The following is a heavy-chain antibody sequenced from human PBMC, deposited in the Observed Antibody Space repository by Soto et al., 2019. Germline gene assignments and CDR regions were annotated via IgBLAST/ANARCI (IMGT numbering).Heavy chain of an antibody. CDR1: GXXXXXXX. D-gene: IGHD3-22*01. V-gene: IGHV1-8*01. CDR3: AREKSSGYYYDY. Sequence: QVQLVQSGAEVKKPGASVKVSCKASGXXXXXXXXXXXXXATGQGLEWMGWMNPNXXXTAYAQKFQGXXTMXXXXXXXXXXXXXXXXXSEDTAVYYCAREKSSGYYYDYWGQGTLVTVSS. CDR2: MNPNXXXT. J-gene: IGHJ4*02.